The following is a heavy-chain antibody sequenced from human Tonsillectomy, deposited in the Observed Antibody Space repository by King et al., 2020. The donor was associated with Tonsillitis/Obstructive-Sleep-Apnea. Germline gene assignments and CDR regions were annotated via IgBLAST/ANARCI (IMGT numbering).Heavy chain of an antibody. D-gene: IGHD2-2*02. CDR2: ISWDGGST. V-gene: IGHV3-43*01. J-gene: IGHJ3*02. CDR3: AKGASIVVVPAAIPGVAFDI. Sequence: VQLVESGGVVVQPGGSLRLSCAASGFTFYDYTMHWVRQAPGKGLEWVSLISWDGGSTYYADSVKGRFTISRDNTKNSLYLQMNSPRTEDTALYYCAKGASIVVVPAAIPGVAFDIWGQGTMVTVSS. CDR1: GFTFYDYT.